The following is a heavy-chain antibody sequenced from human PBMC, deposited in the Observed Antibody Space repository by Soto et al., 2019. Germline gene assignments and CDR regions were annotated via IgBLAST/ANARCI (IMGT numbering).Heavy chain of an antibody. CDR2: FDPEDGET. CDR3: ATLYCSSTSCYATPFDY. CDR1: GYTLTELS. J-gene: IGHJ4*02. V-gene: IGHV1-24*01. Sequence: ASVKVSCKVSGYTLTELSMHWVRQAPGKGLEWMGGFDPEDGETIYAQKFQGRVTMTEDTSTDTAYMELSSLRSEDTAVYYCATLYCSSTSCYATPFDYWGQGTLVTVS. D-gene: IGHD2-2*01.